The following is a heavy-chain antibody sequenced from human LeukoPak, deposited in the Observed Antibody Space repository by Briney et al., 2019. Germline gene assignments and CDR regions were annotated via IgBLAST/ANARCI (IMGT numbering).Heavy chain of an antibody. D-gene: IGHD2-2*02. CDR1: SGSISSSGYY. V-gene: IGHV4-39*07. CDR2: INYSGTT. Sequence: PSETLSLTCTVSSGSISSSGYYWGWIRQPPGKRLEWIGSINYSGTTYYNPSLKSRVTISVDTSKNQFSLRLSSVTAADTAVYYCARDIPTGRFDYWGRGTLVTVSS. J-gene: IGHJ4*02. CDR3: ARDIPTGRFDY.